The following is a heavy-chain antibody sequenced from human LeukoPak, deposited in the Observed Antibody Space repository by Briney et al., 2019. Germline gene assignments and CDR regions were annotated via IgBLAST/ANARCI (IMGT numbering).Heavy chain of an antibody. CDR1: EFTFSNSG. Sequence: GGSLRLSCAASEFTFSNSGMHWVRQALGKGLEWVAFLRYDGSNKFYTDSVKGRFTISRDNSKNTLYLQMNSLRVEDAAIYYCAKDSIYGGWGNAFDIWGQGTMVTVSS. V-gene: IGHV3-30*02. J-gene: IGHJ3*02. CDR2: LRYDGSNK. CDR3: AKDSIYGGWGNAFDI. D-gene: IGHD3-16*01.